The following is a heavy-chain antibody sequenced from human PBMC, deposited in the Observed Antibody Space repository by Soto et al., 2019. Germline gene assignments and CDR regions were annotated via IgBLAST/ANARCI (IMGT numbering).Heavy chain of an antibody. CDR2: TYYRSNWRH. CDR3: ARGVAGSGFDL. J-gene: IGHJ4*02. CDR1: GDSISSNTAA. V-gene: IGHV6-1*01. Sequence: SQTLSLTCAISGDSISSNTAAWNWIRSSPSRGLEWLGRTYYRSNWRHDYAVSVKSRITVNPDTSKNHFSLQLNSVTPDDTAVYYCARGVAGSGFDLWGQGTLVTVSS. D-gene: IGHD6-19*01.